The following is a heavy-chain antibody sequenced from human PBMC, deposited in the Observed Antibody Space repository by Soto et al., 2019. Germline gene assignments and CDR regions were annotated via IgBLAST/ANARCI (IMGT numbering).Heavy chain of an antibody. CDR1: GGTFSSYA. CDR2: IIPIFGTA. Sequence: QVQLVQSGAEVKKPGSSVKVSCKASGGTFSSYAISWVRQAPGQGLEWMGGIIPIFGTANYAQKFQGRVTITADESTSTAYMELSSLRSEDTAVYYCARGRRGSFRHLFDYWGQGTLVTVSS. D-gene: IGHD1-26*01. CDR3: ARGRRGSFRHLFDY. V-gene: IGHV1-69*12. J-gene: IGHJ4*02.